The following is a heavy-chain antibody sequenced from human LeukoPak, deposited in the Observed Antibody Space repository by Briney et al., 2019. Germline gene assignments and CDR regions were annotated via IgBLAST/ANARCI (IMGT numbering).Heavy chain of an antibody. CDR2: INPNSGGT. Sequence: GASVKVSCKASGYTFTGYYLHWLRQAPGQGPEWMGWINPNSGGTNYAQKFQGRVTMTRDTSITTAYMELSGLRPDDTAVYCCAKDITPGENVNDCWGQGTLVTVSS. CDR3: AKDITPGENVNDC. J-gene: IGHJ4*02. V-gene: IGHV1-2*02. CDR1: GYTFTGYY. D-gene: IGHD3-10*01.